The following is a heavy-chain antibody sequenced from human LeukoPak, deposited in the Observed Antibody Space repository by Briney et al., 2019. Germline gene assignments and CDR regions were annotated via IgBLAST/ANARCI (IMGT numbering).Heavy chain of an antibody. J-gene: IGHJ5*01. Sequence: SETLSLTCTVSGGSISSSSYYWGWIRQPPGKGLEWIGSIYYSGSTYYNPSPKSRVTISVDTSKNQFFLKLTSVTAADTAVYYCARDGDSGGWFDSWGQGALVTVSS. CDR3: ARDGDSGGWFDS. CDR2: IYYSGST. D-gene: IGHD6-25*01. V-gene: IGHV4-39*07. CDR1: GGSISSSSYY.